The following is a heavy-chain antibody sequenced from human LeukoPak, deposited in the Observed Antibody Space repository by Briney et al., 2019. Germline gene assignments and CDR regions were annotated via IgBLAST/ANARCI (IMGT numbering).Heavy chain of an antibody. J-gene: IGHJ4*02. CDR1: GFTFSSYN. V-gene: IGHV3-21*01. Sequence: GGSLRLSCAASGFTFSSYNMKGVRQAPGEGLEWGSSIRRTVTYIYYADSVKSRFTVSRDNAQNSLYLQMNSLRVEDTAVYYCARVLETDCTGGSCYSGLDYWGQGTLVTVSS. CDR2: IRRTVTYI. CDR3: ARVLETDCTGGSCYSGLDY. D-gene: IGHD2-15*01.